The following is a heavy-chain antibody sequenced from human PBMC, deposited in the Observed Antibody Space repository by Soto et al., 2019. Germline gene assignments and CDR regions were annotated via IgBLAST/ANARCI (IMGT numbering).Heavy chain of an antibody. V-gene: IGHV3-21*01. J-gene: IGHJ4*02. CDR2: ISSSSSYI. CDR1: GFTFSSYS. D-gene: IGHD3-22*01. Sequence: GGSLRLSCAASGFTFSSYSMNWVRQAPGKGLEWVSSISSSSSYIYYADSVKGRFTISRDNAKNSLFLQMNSLRAEDTAVYYCALVGSGYEFDYWGQGTLVTVSS. CDR3: ALVGSGYEFDY.